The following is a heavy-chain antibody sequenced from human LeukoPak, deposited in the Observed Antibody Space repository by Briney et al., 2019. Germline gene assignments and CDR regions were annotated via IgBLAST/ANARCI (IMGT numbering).Heavy chain of an antibody. V-gene: IGHV4-39*01. Sequence: PSETLSLTCTVSGGSISSSSYSWGWIRQPPGKGLEWIGSIYYSGSTYYNPSLKSRVTISVDTSKNQFSLKLSSVTAADTAVYYCARLRLSDAFDIWGQGTMVTVSS. CDR3: ARLRLSDAFDI. CDR1: GGSISSSSYS. J-gene: IGHJ3*02. CDR2: IYYSGST.